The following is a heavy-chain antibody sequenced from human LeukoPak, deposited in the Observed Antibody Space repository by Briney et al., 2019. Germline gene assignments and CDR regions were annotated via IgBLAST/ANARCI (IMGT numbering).Heavy chain of an antibody. J-gene: IGHJ6*03. CDR1: GGSISSYY. CDR2: IYTSGST. Sequence: RSETLSLTCTVSGGSISSYYWSWIRQPAGKGLEWIGRIYTSGSTNYNPSLKSRVTMSVDTSKNQFSLKLSSVTAADTAVYYCARGRYCSSTSCVTDSPYHYYYMDVWGKGTTVTVSS. D-gene: IGHD2-2*01. V-gene: IGHV4-4*07. CDR3: ARGRYCSSTSCVTDSPYHYYYMDV.